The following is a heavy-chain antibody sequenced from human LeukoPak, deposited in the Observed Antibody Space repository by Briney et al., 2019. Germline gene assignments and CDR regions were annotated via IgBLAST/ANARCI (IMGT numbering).Heavy chain of an antibody. D-gene: IGHD6-19*01. J-gene: IGHJ6*02. CDR2: ISGSGGST. CDR1: GFTFSSYA. V-gene: IGHV3-23*01. CDR3: AKGAVAGNYYGMDV. Sequence: PGGSLRLSCAASGFTFSSYAMSWVRQAPGKGLEWVSAISGSGGSTYYADSVKGRSTISRDNSKNTLYLQMNSLRAEDTAVYYCAKGAVAGNYYGMDVWGQGTTVTVSS.